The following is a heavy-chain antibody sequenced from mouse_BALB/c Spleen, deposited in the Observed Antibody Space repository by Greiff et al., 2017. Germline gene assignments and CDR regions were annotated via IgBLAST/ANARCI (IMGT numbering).Heavy chain of an antibody. CDR3: ARRDYYGRAWFAY. Sequence: QVQLQQSGAELVRPGTSVKVSCTASGYAFTNYLIEWVKQRPGQGLEWIGVINPGSGGTNYNEKFKGKATLTADKSSSTAYMQLSSLTSDDSAVYFCARRDYYGRAWFAYWGQGTLVTVSA. D-gene: IGHD1-1*01. CDR2: INPGSGGT. V-gene: IGHV1-54*01. CDR1: GYAFTNYL. J-gene: IGHJ3*01.